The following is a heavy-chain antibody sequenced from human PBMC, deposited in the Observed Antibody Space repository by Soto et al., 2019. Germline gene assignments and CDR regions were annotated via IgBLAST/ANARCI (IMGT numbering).Heavy chain of an antibody. D-gene: IGHD3-16*01. J-gene: IGHJ4*02. V-gene: IGHV3-66*01. Sequence: EVQLVESGGGLVQPGGSLRLSCAASGFTVSTKYMIWFRQAPGKGLEWVSVIYSGGSTFYADSVRGRFTIFRHKSNNRAHIPVTSLRAEDTAVYYCGRDPWASDYWGQGTLVTVSS. CDR3: GRDPWASDY. CDR2: IYSGGST. CDR1: GFTVSTKY.